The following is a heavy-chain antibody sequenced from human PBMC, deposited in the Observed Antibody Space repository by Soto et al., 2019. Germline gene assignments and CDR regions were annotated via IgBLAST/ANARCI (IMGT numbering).Heavy chain of an antibody. V-gene: IGHV3-30-3*01. J-gene: IGHJ4*02. Sequence: QVQLVESGGGVVQPGRSLRLSCAASGFTFNDYTMHWVRKAPGKGLEWVAVMSYDGNNEYYADFLKGRFTISRDNSKNTLYLRMNSLRAEDTAVYYCVRDIVATIGGIFDYWGQGTPVTVSS. D-gene: IGHD5-12*01. CDR1: GFTFNDYT. CDR2: MSYDGNNE. CDR3: VRDIVATIGGIFDY.